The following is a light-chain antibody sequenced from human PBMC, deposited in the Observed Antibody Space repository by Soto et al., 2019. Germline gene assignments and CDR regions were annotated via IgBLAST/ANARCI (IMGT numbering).Light chain of an antibody. J-gene: IGKJ4*01. CDR1: QSISSW. Sequence: DIQMTQSPSTLSASVGDRVTITCRASQSISSWLAWYQQKPGKAPKLLIFLASSLESGVASRFSGSGSGTEFTLTISSLQPDDFGTYYCQQYHSHSLTFGGGTKLEIK. CDR3: QQYHSHSLT. V-gene: IGKV1-5*03. CDR2: LAS.